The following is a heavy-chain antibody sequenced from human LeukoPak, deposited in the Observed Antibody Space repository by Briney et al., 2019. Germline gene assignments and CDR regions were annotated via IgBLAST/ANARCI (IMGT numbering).Heavy chain of an antibody. CDR1: SGSISSYY. J-gene: IGHJ3*02. V-gene: IGHV4-59*01. CDR2: IYYSGST. D-gene: IGHD3-22*01. Sequence: PSETLSLTCTVSSGSISSYYWSWIQQPPGKGLEWIGYIYYSGSTNYNPSLKSRVTISVDTSKNQFSLKLSSVTAADTAVYYCARGKTYYDISKDAFDIWGQGTMVTVSS. CDR3: ARGKTYYDISKDAFDI.